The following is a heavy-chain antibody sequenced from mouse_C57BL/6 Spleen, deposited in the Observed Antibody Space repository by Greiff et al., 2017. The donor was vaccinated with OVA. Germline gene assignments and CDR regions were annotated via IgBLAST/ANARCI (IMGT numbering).Heavy chain of an antibody. CDR1: GSSLSTSGMG. D-gene: IGHD2-1*01. CDR2: IWWDDDK. CDR3: TRIEGNPYYFDY. J-gene: IGHJ2*01. V-gene: IGHV8-8*01. Sequence: QVTLKESGPGILQPSQPFSLPCSFPGSSLSTSGMGVGWSRQPSGMGLEWLAHIWWDDDKYFNPALTSPLTISKDTSKNQVFLTIAKVDTAHTTTYYCTRIEGNPYYFDYWGKGTTLTVSS.